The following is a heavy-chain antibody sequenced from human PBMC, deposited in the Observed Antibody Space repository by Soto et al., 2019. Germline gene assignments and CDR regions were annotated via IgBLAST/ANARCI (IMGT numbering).Heavy chain of an antibody. CDR3: ARPAYCSGGSCYGAGIDRYYYYGMDV. V-gene: IGHV1-69*02. Sequence: QVQLVQSGAEVKKPGSSVKVSCKASGGTFSSYTISWVRQAPGQGLEWMGRIIPILGIANYAQKFQGRVTITADKSTSTAYMELSSLRSEDTAVYYCARPAYCSGGSCYGAGIDRYYYYGMDVWGQGTTVTVSS. D-gene: IGHD2-15*01. CDR1: GGTFSSYT. J-gene: IGHJ6*02. CDR2: IIPILGIA.